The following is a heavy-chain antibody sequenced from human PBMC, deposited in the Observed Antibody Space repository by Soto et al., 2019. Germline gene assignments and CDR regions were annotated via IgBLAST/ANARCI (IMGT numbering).Heavy chain of an antibody. CDR1: GVSIISSNYY. Sequence: SETLSLTCRVSGVSIISSNYYWVWIRQPPGKGLEWIGYTFYSGTTNYNPSLNSRLTISVDTSKNQISLHLKSVTAADTAVYYCARGGWSHDSWGRGTLVTVSS. J-gene: IGHJ4*02. D-gene: IGHD6-19*01. V-gene: IGHV4-61*05. CDR2: TFYSGTT. CDR3: ARGGWSHDS.